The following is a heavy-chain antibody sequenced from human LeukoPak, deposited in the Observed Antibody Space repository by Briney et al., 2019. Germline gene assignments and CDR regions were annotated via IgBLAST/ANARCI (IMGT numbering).Heavy chain of an antibody. CDR1: GFSVSNKY. V-gene: IGHV3-53*01. J-gene: IGHJ4*02. Sequence: GESLRLSCAASGFSVSNKYMSWVRQAPGKGLEWVSVIYTGGDTYYADSVGGRFTISRDNSKNTVNLQMNSLRAEGTALYYCAGGQMFTSGGFDDWGQGTLVTVSS. D-gene: IGHD6-19*01. CDR3: AGGQMFTSGGFDD. CDR2: IYTGGDT.